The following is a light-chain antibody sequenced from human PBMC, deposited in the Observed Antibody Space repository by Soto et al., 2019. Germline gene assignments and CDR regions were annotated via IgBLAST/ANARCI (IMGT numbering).Light chain of an antibody. CDR1: QSISSW. V-gene: IGKV1-5*01. Sequence: DIQMTQSPSTLSASVGDRVTITCRASQSISSWLAWYQQKPGKAPKLLIYDASSLESGVPSRFSGSGSGTEFTLTIRSLQPDDFATYYCQQYNSYSPTFGPGTKVDIK. CDR3: QQYNSYSPT. CDR2: DAS. J-gene: IGKJ3*01.